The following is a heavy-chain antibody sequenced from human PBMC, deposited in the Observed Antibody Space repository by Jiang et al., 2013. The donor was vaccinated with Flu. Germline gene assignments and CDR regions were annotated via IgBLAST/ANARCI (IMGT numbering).Heavy chain of an antibody. D-gene: IGHD4-11*01. CDR2: LKTYFDGGST. CDR3: TTGWNDYGNYGDAFDI. V-gene: IGHV3-15*07. Sequence: VQLLESGGGVVQPGRSLRLSCAASGFGFTFSNAWMNWVRQAPGKGLEWVGRLKTYFDGGSTDYAAPVKGRFIISRDDSKNTLYLQMNSLKTEDTAVYYCTTGWNDYGNYGDAFDIVGPRDNGHRLF. J-gene: IGHJ3*02. CDR1: GFGFTFSNAW.